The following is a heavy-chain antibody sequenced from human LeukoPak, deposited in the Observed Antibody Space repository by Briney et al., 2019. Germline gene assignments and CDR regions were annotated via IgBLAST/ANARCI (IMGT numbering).Heavy chain of an antibody. D-gene: IGHD3-9*01. J-gene: IGHJ3*02. CDR2: ISGSGGPT. Sequence: PGGSLRLSCAASGFTVSSNYMTWVRQGPGKGLEWVADISGSGGPTNYADSVKGRFTISRDNSKNTLFLQMNSLRDGDTAVYYCARAGYSLKDGFDMWGQGTMVTVSA. CDR1: GFTVSSNY. V-gene: IGHV3-53*01. CDR3: ARAGYSLKDGFDM.